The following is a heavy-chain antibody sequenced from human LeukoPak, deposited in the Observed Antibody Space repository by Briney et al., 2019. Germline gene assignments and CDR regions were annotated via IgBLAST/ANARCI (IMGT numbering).Heavy chain of an antibody. CDR2: ISSSGSTI. CDR3: ARDYDSSGYYDPH. Sequence: GGSLRLSCAASGFTFSSYETNWVRQAPGKGLEWVSYISSSGSTIYYADSVKGRFTISRDNAKNSLYLQMNSLRAEDTAVYYCARDYDSSGYYDPHWGQGTLVTVSS. V-gene: IGHV3-48*03. J-gene: IGHJ4*02. D-gene: IGHD3-22*01. CDR1: GFTFSSYE.